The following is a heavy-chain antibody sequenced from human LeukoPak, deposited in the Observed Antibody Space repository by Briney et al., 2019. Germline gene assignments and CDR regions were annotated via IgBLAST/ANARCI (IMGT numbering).Heavy chain of an antibody. J-gene: IGHJ4*02. CDR2: ISYDGSNK. V-gene: IGHV3-30-3*01. CDR1: GFTFSSYA. Sequence: GGSLRLSCAASGFTFSSYAMHWVRQAPGKGLEWVAVISYDGSNKYYADSVKGRFTISRDNSKNTLYLQMNSLRAEDTAVYYCARAGHSYGLEVDYWGQGTLVAVSS. CDR3: ARAGHSYGLEVDY. D-gene: IGHD5-18*01.